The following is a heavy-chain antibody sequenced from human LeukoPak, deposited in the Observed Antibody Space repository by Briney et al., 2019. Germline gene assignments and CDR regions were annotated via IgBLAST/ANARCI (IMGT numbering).Heavy chain of an antibody. CDR1: GGSISSYY. J-gene: IGHJ4*02. CDR2: IYYSGST. D-gene: IGHD3-10*01. CDR3: ARRGSWRGSVAFDY. V-gene: IGHV4-59*01. Sequence: SETLSLTCTVSGGSISSYYWSWIRQPPGKGLEWIGYIYYSGSTNYNPSLKSRVTVSVDTSKNQFSLKLTSVTAADTAVYYCARRGSWRGSVAFDYWGQGTLVTVSS.